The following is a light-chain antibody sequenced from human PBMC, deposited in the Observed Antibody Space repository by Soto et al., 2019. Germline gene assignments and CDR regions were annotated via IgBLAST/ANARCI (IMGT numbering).Light chain of an antibody. CDR2: TNN. CDR1: TSDIGTNS. J-gene: IGLJ1*01. V-gene: IGLV1-44*01. CDR3: ATWHDSFYV. Sequence: QSVLTQPPSASGSPGQRVIVSCSGSTSDIGTNSVNWFQHLPGTAPKLLIYTNNQRPSGVPDRFSGSKPGTSASLAISGLQSEDEADYYCATWHDSFYVFGTGTKLTVL.